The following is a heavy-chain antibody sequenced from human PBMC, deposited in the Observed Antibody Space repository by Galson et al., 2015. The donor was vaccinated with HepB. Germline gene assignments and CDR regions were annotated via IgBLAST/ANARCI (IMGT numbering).Heavy chain of an antibody. D-gene: IGHD3-9*01. J-gene: IGHJ5*02. CDR1: GFTFSSYW. CDR2: INSDGSST. V-gene: IGHV3-74*01. CDR3: ARGGLPYYDILTGSNWFDP. Sequence: SLRLSCAASGFTFSSYWMHWVRQAPGKGLVWVSRINSDGSSTSYADSVKGRFTISRDNAKNTLYLQMNSLRAEDTAVYYCARGGLPYYDILTGSNWFDPWGQGTLVTVSS.